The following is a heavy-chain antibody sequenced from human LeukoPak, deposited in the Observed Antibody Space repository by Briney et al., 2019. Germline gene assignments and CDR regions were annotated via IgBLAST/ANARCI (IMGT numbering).Heavy chain of an antibody. D-gene: IGHD4-23*01. CDR2: ISSSDNTI. Sequence: GGSLRLSCAASGFTFSSYEMHWVRQAPGKGLEWVSYISSSDNTIYYADSVKDRFTISRDNAKNSLYLQMNSLRAEDTAVYYCARDYGGSSPFDYWGQGTLVTVSS. J-gene: IGHJ4*02. CDR1: GFTFSSYE. V-gene: IGHV3-48*03. CDR3: ARDYGGSSPFDY.